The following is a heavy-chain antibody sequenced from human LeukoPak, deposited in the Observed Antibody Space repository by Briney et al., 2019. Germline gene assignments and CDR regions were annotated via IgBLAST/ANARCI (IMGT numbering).Heavy chain of an antibody. CDR2: IYYSGST. Sequence: PSETLSLTCTVSGGSISSSSYYWGWIRQPPGKGLEWIGSIYYSGSTYYNPSLKSRVTISVDTSKNQFSLKLSSVTAADTAVYYCARILLLWFGEPSRVFDPWGQGTLVTVSS. CDR1: GGSISSSSYY. CDR3: ARILLLWFGEPSRVFDP. V-gene: IGHV4-39*01. J-gene: IGHJ5*02. D-gene: IGHD3-10*01.